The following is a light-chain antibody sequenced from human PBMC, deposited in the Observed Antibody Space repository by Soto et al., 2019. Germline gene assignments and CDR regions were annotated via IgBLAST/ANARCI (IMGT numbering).Light chain of an antibody. V-gene: IGLV1-44*01. CDR2: SNN. CDR3: AAWDDSLSWV. CDR1: SSNIGSNT. J-gene: IGLJ3*02. Sequence: QSVLTKPPSASGTPGQRVTISCSGSSSNIGSNTVNWYQQLPGTAPKHLIFSNNQRPSGVPDRFSGSKSGTSASLAISGLQPEDEAAYYCAAWDDSLSWVFGGGTKLTVL.